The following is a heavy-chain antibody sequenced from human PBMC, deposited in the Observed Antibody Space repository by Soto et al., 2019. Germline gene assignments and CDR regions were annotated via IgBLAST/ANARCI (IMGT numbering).Heavy chain of an antibody. Sequence: QVQLQESGPGLVKPSETLSLTCTVSGGSINNYYWSWIRQPPWKGLEWFGYIYYSGNTKYNLSLNSRVTISVDTSKNQFSLKLTSVTAADTAIYYCARGRFGELSPFDYWGQGTLVTASS. CDR1: GGSINNYY. CDR3: ARGRFGELSPFDY. D-gene: IGHD3-10*01. J-gene: IGHJ4*02. CDR2: IYYSGNT. V-gene: IGHV4-59*01.